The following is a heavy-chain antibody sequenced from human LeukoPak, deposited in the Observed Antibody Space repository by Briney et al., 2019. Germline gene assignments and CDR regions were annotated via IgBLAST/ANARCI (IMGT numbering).Heavy chain of an antibody. Sequence: ASVNVSCKASGYTFTGYYMHWVRQAPGQGLEWMGWINPNSGGTNYAQRFQGWVTMTRDTSISTAYMELSRLRSDDTAVYYCARTGYSSGTDYGMDVWGQGTTVTVSS. CDR3: ARTGYSSGTDYGMDV. V-gene: IGHV1-2*04. J-gene: IGHJ6*02. CDR1: GYTFTGYY. CDR2: INPNSGGT. D-gene: IGHD6-25*01.